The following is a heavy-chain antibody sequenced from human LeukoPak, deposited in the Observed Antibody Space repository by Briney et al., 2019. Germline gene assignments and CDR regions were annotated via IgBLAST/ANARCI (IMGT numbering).Heavy chain of an antibody. D-gene: IGHD3-9*01. V-gene: IGHV3-11*04. CDR2: ISSSGRTI. Sequence: PGGCLRLSWAAATFTFSDVYASWVRQAPGKGQGWDSYISSSGRTIYYADSETRRYTIARDKAKNALYLQMNSLRTYDTAVYYCARDEDILTGKPLDYWGQGTLVTVPS. CDR1: TFTFSDVY. J-gene: IGHJ4*02. CDR3: ARDEDILTGKPLDY.